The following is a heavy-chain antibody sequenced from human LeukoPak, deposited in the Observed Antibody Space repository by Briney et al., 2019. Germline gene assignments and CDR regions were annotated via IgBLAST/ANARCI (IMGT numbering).Heavy chain of an antibody. Sequence: GGSLRLSCAASGFTFSNYAMSWVRRAPGKGLEWVSLIGGSSVNIYYADSVKGRFTISRDNYKNTLYLQMNSLRGDDTAVYYCTRGSTSTWYDYWGQGIQVTVSS. V-gene: IGHV3-23*01. CDR1: GFTFSNYA. J-gene: IGHJ4*02. D-gene: IGHD6-13*01. CDR3: TRGSTSTWYDY. CDR2: IGGSSVNI.